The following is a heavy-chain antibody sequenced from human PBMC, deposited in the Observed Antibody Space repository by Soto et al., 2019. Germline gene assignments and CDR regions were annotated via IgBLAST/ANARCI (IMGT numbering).Heavy chain of an antibody. CDR3: ARESEDLTSNFDY. J-gene: IGHJ4*02. V-gene: IGHV3-21*06. CDR1: GITSTRHC. CDR2: ISLTTNYI. Sequence: GGALRPSSADTGITSTRHCMTWVRQLQGKVLEWVSSISLTTNYIYYGDSMKCLFTISRDNAKNPLYMEMNSLRAEDTAVYYCARESEDLTSNFDYWGEGSLVTVSS.